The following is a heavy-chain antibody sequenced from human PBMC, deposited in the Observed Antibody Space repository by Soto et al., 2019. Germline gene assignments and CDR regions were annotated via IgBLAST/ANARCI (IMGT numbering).Heavy chain of an antibody. V-gene: IGHV3-23*01. CDR3: AKGRYCSGGSCPLDY. J-gene: IGHJ4*02. D-gene: IGHD2-15*01. CDR2: ISGSGDST. CDR1: GFTFSSYA. Sequence: EVQLLESGGDLVQPGGALRLSCAASGFTFSSYAMTWVRQAPGKGLEWVSAISGSGDSTYSADSVKGRLTISRDNSKNTLYLQMNSLRAEDTAVYYCAKGRYCSGGSCPLDYWGQGTLVTVSS.